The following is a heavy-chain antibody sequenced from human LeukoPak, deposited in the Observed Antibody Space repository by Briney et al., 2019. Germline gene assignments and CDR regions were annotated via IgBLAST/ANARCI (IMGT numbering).Heavy chain of an antibody. CDR3: TTRPYCSGGSCPYYYYGMDV. V-gene: IGHV3-73*01. D-gene: IGHD2-15*01. CDR1: GFTFSGSD. J-gene: IGHJ6*02. CDR2: IRSKANSYAT. Sequence: PGGSLRLSCAASGFTFSGSDMHWVRQASGKGREWVGRIRSKANSYATAYAASVKGRFTISRDDSKNTAYLQMNSLKTEDTAVYYCTTRPYCSGGSCPYYYYGMDVWGQGTTVTVSS.